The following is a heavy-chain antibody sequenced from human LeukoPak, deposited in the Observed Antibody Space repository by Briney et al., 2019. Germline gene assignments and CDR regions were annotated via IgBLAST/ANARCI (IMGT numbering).Heavy chain of an antibody. J-gene: IGHJ4*02. CDR3: ARVSSSGWYGEVY. D-gene: IGHD6-19*01. CDR2: IYTSGST. Sequence: SETLSLTCTVSGGSVSSGSYFWSWIRQPAGKGLEWIGRIYTSGSTNYNPSLKSRVTISVDTSKNQFSLKLSSVTAADTAVYYCARVSSSGWYGEVYWGQGTLVTVSS. CDR1: GGSVSSGSYF. V-gene: IGHV4-61*02.